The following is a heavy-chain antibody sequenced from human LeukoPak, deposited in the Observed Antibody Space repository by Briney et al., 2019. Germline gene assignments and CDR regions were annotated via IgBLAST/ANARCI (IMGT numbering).Heavy chain of an antibody. V-gene: IGHV1-2*02. CDR1: GYTFTSYG. CDR3: ARPAYDSSGYSSDY. Sequence: GASVKVSCKASGYTFTSYGISWVRQAPGQGLEWMGWINPNSGGANYAQKFQGRVTMTRDTSISTAYMELSRLRSDDTAVYYCARPAYDSSGYSSDYWGQGTLVTVSS. CDR2: INPNSGGA. J-gene: IGHJ4*02. D-gene: IGHD3-22*01.